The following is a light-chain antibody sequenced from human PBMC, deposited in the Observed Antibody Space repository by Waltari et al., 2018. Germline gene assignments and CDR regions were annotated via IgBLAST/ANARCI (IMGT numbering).Light chain of an antibody. CDR1: ISNIGSNT. V-gene: IGLV1-44*01. Sequence: QSLLTQPPSASGTPGQRVTISCSGGISNIGSNTINWYRQFPGTAPKVLIYSNDRGTSGAPELFCGSKSGTSASLAISGLQSEDEADYYGAAWDDSLGGPVFGGVTKLTVL. CDR2: SND. J-gene: IGLJ2*01. CDR3: AAWDDSLGGPV.